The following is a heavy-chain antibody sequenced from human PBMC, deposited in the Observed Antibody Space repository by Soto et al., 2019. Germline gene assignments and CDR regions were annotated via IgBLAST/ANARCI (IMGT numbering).Heavy chain of an antibody. D-gene: IGHD1-26*01. V-gene: IGHV3-74*01. CDR1: GFTFSSYW. CDR2: INSDGSST. Sequence: PGGSLRLSCAASGFTFSSYWMHWVRQAPGKGLVWVSRINSDGSSTSYADSVKGRFTISRENAKNTLYLQTNSLRAEDTAVYYCARDLQSYAPDAFDIWGQGTMVTVSS. J-gene: IGHJ3*02. CDR3: ARDLQSYAPDAFDI.